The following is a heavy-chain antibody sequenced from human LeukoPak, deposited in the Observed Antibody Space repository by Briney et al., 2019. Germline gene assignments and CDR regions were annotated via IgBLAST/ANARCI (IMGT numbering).Heavy chain of an antibody. J-gene: IGHJ4*02. CDR1: GDSISSYY. CDR3: AREARFGANKIPHFDH. CDR2: IYTSGNT. V-gene: IGHV4-4*07. D-gene: IGHD3-10*01. Sequence: PSETLSLTCTVSGDSISSYYWSWIRQPAGKGLEWIGRIYTSGNTNYNPSLKNRITMSLDTSKNQFSLKLSSVTAADTAVYYCAREARFGANKIPHFDHWGQGTLVTVSS.